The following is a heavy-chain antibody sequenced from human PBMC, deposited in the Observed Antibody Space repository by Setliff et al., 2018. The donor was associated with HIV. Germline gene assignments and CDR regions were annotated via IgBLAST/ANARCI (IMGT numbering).Heavy chain of an antibody. CDR3: ARVGGTTWGVYYYYYYMDV. V-gene: IGHV4-34*01. Sequence: PSETLSLTCAVYGGSFSGYYWSWIRQPPGKGLEWIGEINHSGSTNYNPSLKSRVTISVDTSKNQFSLKLSSVTAADTAVYYCARVGGTTWGVYYYYYYMDVWGKGTTVTVSS. D-gene: IGHD1-7*01. J-gene: IGHJ6*03. CDR1: GGSFSGYY. CDR2: INHSGST.